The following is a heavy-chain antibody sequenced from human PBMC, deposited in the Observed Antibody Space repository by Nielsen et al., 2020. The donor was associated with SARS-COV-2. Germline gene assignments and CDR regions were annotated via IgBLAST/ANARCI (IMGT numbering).Heavy chain of an antibody. J-gene: IGHJ6*02. V-gene: IGHV3-33*06. CDR3: AKDRTAYYYGMDV. CDR2: IWNDGNHK. CDR1: GFTFKNYG. Sequence: GESLKISYAASGFTFKNYGMHWVRQAPGKGLEWVAVIWNDGNHKYYADSVKGRFTVSRDNPKSTLLLQMSSLRAEDTAVYFCAKDRTAYYYGMDVWGQGTTVTVSS.